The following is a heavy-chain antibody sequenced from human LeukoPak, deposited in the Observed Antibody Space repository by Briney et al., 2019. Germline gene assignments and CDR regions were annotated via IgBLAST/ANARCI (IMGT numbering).Heavy chain of an antibody. J-gene: IGHJ4*02. CDR2: INHSGST. V-gene: IGHV4-34*01. CDR3: ARDYGAVADY. Sequence: SETLSLTCAVYGGSFSGYYWSWIRQPPGKGLEWIGEINHSGSTNYNPSLKSRVTISVDTSKNQFSLKLSSVTAADTAVYYCARDYGAVADYWGQGTLVTVSS. CDR1: GGSFSGYY. D-gene: IGHD6-19*01.